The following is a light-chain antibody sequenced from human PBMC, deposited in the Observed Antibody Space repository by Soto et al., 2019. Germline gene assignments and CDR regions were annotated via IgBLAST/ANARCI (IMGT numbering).Light chain of an antibody. V-gene: IGKV3-11*01. Sequence: EIVLTQSPATLSLSPGERASISCRASQSVGNSLAWYQQKPGQAPRLLISDASNRATGIPARFSGSGSGTDFTLTISRLEPEDFAVYYCQQYGSSGTFGQGTKVDIK. J-gene: IGKJ1*01. CDR1: QSVGNS. CDR2: DAS. CDR3: QQYGSSGT.